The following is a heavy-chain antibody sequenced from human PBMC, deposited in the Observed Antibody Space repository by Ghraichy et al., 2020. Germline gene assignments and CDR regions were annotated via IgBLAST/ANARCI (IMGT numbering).Heavy chain of an antibody. CDR2: INAAGDT. D-gene: IGHD4-17*01. Sequence: GSLRLSCVASGFTLSTYDMHWVRQGVGKGLEWVSGINAAGDTYYSGSVKGRFTISRENAKNSLYLQMNSLRAGDTAVYYCARGPAKDVDYIFSIYYYYMDVWGKGTTVTVSS. V-gene: IGHV3-13*04. CDR3: ARGPAKDVDYIFSIYYYYMDV. CDR1: GFTLSTYD. J-gene: IGHJ6*03.